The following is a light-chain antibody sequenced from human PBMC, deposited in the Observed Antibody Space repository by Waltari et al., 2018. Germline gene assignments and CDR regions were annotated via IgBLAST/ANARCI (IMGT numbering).Light chain of an antibody. Sequence: SSELTQPSSVSVSPGQTARITCSGDMLPKKYTRWFQQKPGQAPGLVLYQDSARPSGIPEPFSGSSSGTTVTLTISGAQVEDEADYYCYSTTDNNLGVFGPGTRVTVL. V-gene: IGLV3-27*01. CDR1: MLPKKY. J-gene: IGLJ1*01. CDR2: QDS. CDR3: YSTTDNNLGV.